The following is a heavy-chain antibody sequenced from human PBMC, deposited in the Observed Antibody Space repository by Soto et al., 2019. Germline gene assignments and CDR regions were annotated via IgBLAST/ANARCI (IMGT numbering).Heavy chain of an antibody. Sequence: QVQLQESGPGLVKPSETLSLTCSVSGGSMTSHYWSWIRQPAGKGLEWIGRVYTSGTTDYNPSLKSRVTMSVDTSKNQFSLKLSSVTAADTAVYFCARGHCTSDICYPSDCWGPGTLVTVSS. CDR3: ARGHCTSDICYPSDC. D-gene: IGHD2-8*01. CDR1: GGSMTSHY. CDR2: VYTSGTT. J-gene: IGHJ4*02. V-gene: IGHV4-4*07.